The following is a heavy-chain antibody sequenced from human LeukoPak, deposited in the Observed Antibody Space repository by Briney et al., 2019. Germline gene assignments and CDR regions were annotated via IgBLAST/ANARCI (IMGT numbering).Heavy chain of an antibody. CDR1: GFTFSSSA. CDR3: ARHFLGELPDMDV. CDR2: IKQDGSEK. V-gene: IGHV3-7*01. J-gene: IGHJ6*02. D-gene: IGHD1-26*01. Sequence: GGSLRLSCAASGFTFSSSAMSWVRQAPGKGLEWVANIKQDGSEKYYVDSVKGRFTISRDNAKNSLYLQMNSLRAEDTAVYYCARHFLGELPDMDVWGQGTTVTVSS.